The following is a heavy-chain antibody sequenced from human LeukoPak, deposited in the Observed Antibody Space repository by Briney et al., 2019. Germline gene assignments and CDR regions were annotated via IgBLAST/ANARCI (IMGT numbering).Heavy chain of an antibody. V-gene: IGHV3-11*06. CDR3: ARDSLVDYIDF. CDR2: ISSRSGNYT. J-gene: IGHJ4*02. D-gene: IGHD2-15*01. Sequence: GGSLRLSCAASGFTFSDYYMTWIRQAPGKGLEWISYISSRSGNYTRYADSVKGRFTISRDNAKNSLYLQMNSLRADDTAIYYCARDSLVDYIDFWGQRTLVTVSS. CDR1: GFTFSDYY.